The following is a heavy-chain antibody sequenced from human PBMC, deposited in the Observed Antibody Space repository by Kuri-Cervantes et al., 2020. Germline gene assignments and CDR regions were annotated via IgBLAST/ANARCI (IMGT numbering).Heavy chain of an antibody. Sequence: GSLRLSCTVSGGSISSYYWSWIRQPPGKGLEWIGYIYYSGSTNYNPSLKSRVTISVDTSKNQFSLKLSSVTAADTAVYYCAKDIAVAEYYFDYWGQGTLVTVSS. CDR3: AKDIAVAEYYFDY. CDR2: IYYSGST. J-gene: IGHJ4*02. V-gene: IGHV4-59*12. D-gene: IGHD6-19*01. CDR1: GGSISSYY.